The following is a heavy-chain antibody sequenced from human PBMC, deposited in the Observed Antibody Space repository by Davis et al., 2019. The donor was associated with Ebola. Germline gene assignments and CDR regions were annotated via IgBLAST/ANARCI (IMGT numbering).Heavy chain of an antibody. CDR3: ARGPYSSSWYGHRYYYYYCGMDV. CDR2: MNPNSGNT. J-gene: IGHJ6*02. D-gene: IGHD6-13*01. Sequence: ASVTVSCKASGYTFTSYDINWVRQATGQGLEWMGWMNPNSGNTGYAQKLQGRVTMTRNTSISTAYMELSTLRSEDTALYYCARGPYSSSWYGHRYYYYYCGMDVWGQGTTVTVSS. CDR1: GYTFTSYD. V-gene: IGHV1-8*02.